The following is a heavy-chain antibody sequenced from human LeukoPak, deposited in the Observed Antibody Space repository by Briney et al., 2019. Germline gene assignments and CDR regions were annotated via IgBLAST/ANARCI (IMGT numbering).Heavy chain of an antibody. CDR2: IYSDNT. J-gene: IGHJ4*02. V-gene: IGHV3-53*01. CDR1: GFTVSSNS. D-gene: IGHD2-15*01. CDR3: ARRAGEYSHPYDY. Sequence: GGSLRLSCTVSGFTVSSNSMSWVRQAPGKGLEWVSFIYSDNTHYSDSVKGRFTISRDNSKNTLYLQMNSLRAEDTAIYYCARRAGEYSHPYDYWGQGTLVTVSS.